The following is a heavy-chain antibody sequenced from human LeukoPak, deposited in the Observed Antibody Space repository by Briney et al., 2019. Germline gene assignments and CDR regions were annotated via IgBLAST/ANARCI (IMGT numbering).Heavy chain of an antibody. CDR3: ARDRQGQ. CDR2: ISYDGNNK. CDR1: GFTFNSFA. J-gene: IGHJ4*02. D-gene: IGHD6-6*01. Sequence: GGSLRLSCAASGFTFNSFAMYWVRQAPGRGLEWLSIISYDGNNKSYAKSVEGRFTISRDNSKNTVYLQMGSLRDEDTAVYYCARDRQGQWGQGTLVTVSS. V-gene: IGHV3-30*04.